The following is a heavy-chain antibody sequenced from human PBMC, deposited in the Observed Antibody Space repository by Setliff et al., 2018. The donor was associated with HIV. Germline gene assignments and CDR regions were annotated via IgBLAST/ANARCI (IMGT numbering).Heavy chain of an antibody. D-gene: IGHD6-13*01. V-gene: IGHV3-15*01. CDR2: IKTKTQRGTT. Sequence: PGGSLRLSCAASGFTFSNSWMTWVRQAPGKGLEWVGRIKTKTQRGTTDYAAPVKGRFTISRDDSKNTLYLQMNSLKIEDTAMYYCTSRPPNSSSRHFDPWGQGTLVTVSS. CDR3: TSRPPNSSSRHFDP. CDR1: GFTFSNSW. J-gene: IGHJ5*02.